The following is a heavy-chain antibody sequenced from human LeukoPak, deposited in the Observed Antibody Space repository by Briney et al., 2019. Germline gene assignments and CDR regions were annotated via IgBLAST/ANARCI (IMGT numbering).Heavy chain of an antibody. D-gene: IGHD6-13*01. J-gene: IGHJ4*02. Sequence: PGRSLRLSCAASGFTFSGYGMHWVRQAPGKGLEWVAVIWYDGSNKYYADSVKGRFTISRDNSKNTLYLQMNSLRAEDTALYYCARGAEVAAADLDYWGQGTLVTVSS. V-gene: IGHV3-33*01. CDR1: GFTFSGYG. CDR3: ARGAEVAAADLDY. CDR2: IWYDGSNK.